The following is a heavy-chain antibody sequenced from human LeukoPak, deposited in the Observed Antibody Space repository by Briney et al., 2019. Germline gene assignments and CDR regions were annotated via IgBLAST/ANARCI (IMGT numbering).Heavy chain of an antibody. V-gene: IGHV3-33*01. CDR2: IWYDGSQE. CDR1: GFTFSNHG. D-gene: IGHD6-6*01. CDR3: ARDLAAARLDF. J-gene: IGHJ4*02. Sequence: PGGSLRLSCAASGFTFSNHGMHWVRQAPGKGLEWVANIWYDGSQEYYADTVEGRFTISRDISKNTLYLQMNSLRAEDTAVYYCARDLAAARLDFRGQGTLVTVSS.